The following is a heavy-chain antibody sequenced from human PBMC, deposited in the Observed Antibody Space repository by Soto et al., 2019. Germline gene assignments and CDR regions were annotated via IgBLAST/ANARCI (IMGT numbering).Heavy chain of an antibody. J-gene: IGHJ2*01. CDR2: ISSGSATI. V-gene: IGHV3-48*02. Sequence: DVQLVESGGGLVQPGGSLRLSCAASGFTFNSYSMTWVRQAPGKGLEWVSYISSGSATIYYADSLKGRFTISRDNGKNSLYLQITSLRDEDTAVYYCARDSASYSSSSGSYWYFDLWGRGTLVTVSS. CDR3: ARDSASYSSSSGSYWYFDL. D-gene: IGHD6-6*01. CDR1: GFTFNSYS.